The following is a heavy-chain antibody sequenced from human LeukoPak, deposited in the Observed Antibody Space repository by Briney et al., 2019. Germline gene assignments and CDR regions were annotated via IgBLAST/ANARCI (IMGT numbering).Heavy chain of an antibody. CDR3: AKDRGVYYGSGIGYYFDY. J-gene: IGHJ4*02. CDR1: GFTFSSYA. Sequence: GGSLRLSCAASGFTFSSYAMSWVRQAPGKGLEWVSAISGSGGSTYYADSVKGRFTISRDNSKNTLYLQMNSLRAEDTAVYYCAKDRGVYYGSGIGYYFDYWGQGTLVTVSS. CDR2: ISGSGGST. D-gene: IGHD3-10*01. V-gene: IGHV3-23*01.